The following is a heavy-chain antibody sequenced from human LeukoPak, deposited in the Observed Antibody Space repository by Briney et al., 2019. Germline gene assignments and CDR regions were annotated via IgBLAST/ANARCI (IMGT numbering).Heavy chain of an antibody. CDR3: ARAKPKNMVRGLIMRRESRYYFDY. CDR2: INTDGSST. J-gene: IGHJ4*02. D-gene: IGHD3-10*01. V-gene: IGHV3-74*01. CDR1: GFTFSSYW. Sequence: PGGSLRLSCAASGFTFSSYWMHWVRQAPGKGLVWVSRINTDGSSTNYADSVKGRFTISRDNSKSTLYIQMNSLRAEDTAVYYCARAKPKNMVRGLIMRRESRYYFDYWGQGTLVTVSS.